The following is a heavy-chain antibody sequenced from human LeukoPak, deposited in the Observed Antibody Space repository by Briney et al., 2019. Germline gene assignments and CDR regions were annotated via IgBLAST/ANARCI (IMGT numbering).Heavy chain of an antibody. CDR1: GFTFSSYA. J-gene: IGHJ4*02. CDR3: ARLYQHDSSTYRPVDY. Sequence: PGGSLRLSCAASGFTFSSYAMSWVRQASGKGLEWVSSISTSSSYIYYADSVKGRFTVSRNNAKNSLYLQMDSLRAEDTAVYYCARLYQHDSSTYRPVDYWGQGTLVSVSS. V-gene: IGHV3-21*01. CDR2: ISTSSSYI. D-gene: IGHD3-22*01.